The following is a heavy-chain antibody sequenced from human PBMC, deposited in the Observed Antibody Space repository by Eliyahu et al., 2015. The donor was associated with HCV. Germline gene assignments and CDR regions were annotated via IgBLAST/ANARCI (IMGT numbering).Heavy chain of an antibody. D-gene: IGHD2-8*01. Sequence: QVQLVQSGAEVKKPGSSVKVSCKASGGTFSSXAIXWVRQAPGQGLEWMGGIIPIFGTANYAQKFQGRVTITADESTSTAYMELSSLRSEDTAVYYCARARRRSYCTNGVCYDNWFDPWGQGTLVTVSS. V-gene: IGHV1-69*01. J-gene: IGHJ5*02. CDR2: IIPIFGTA. CDR3: ARARRRSYCTNGVCYDNWFDP. CDR1: GGTFSSXA.